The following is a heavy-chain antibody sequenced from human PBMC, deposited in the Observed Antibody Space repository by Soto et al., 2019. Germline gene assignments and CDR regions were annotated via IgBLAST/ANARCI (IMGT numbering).Heavy chain of an antibody. CDR3: ARVPATGSYYDSSGYYYFDY. Sequence: QVQLVQSGAEVKKPGASVKVSCRASGYTFTSYGISWVRQAPGQGLEWMGWISTYNGNTNYAQKLQGRVTMTTDTSTSTAYLELRSLRSDDTAVYYCARVPATGSYYDSSGYYYFDYWGQGTLVTVSS. V-gene: IGHV1-18*01. CDR2: ISTYNGNT. CDR1: GYTFTSYG. J-gene: IGHJ4*02. D-gene: IGHD3-22*01.